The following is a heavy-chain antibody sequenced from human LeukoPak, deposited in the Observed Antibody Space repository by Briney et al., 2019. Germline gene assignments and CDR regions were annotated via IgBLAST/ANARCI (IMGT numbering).Heavy chain of an antibody. J-gene: IGHJ4*02. Sequence: SETLSLTCAVYGGSFSGYYWSWIRQPPGKGLEWIGEINHSGSTNYNPSLKSRVTISVDTSKNQFSLKLSSVTAADTAVYYCARGDNWNYDAVDYWGQGTLVTVSS. CDR2: INHSGST. V-gene: IGHV4-34*01. CDR3: ARGDNWNYDAVDY. D-gene: IGHD1-7*01. CDR1: GGSFSGYY.